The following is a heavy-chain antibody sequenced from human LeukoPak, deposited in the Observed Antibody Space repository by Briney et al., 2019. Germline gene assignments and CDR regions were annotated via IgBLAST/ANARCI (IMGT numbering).Heavy chain of an antibody. V-gene: IGHV1-18*01. CDR3: AREDNSGWPLIFDY. CDR2: ISTYNGNT. J-gene: IGHJ4*02. D-gene: IGHD6-19*01. CDR1: GYIFTSFG. Sequence: ASVKVSCKASGYIFTSFGISWVRQAPGKGLEWMGWISTYNGNTNYTQKLQGRVTMTTDTSTSTAYMELRSLRSDDTAVYYCAREDNSGWPLIFDYWGQGTLVTVSS.